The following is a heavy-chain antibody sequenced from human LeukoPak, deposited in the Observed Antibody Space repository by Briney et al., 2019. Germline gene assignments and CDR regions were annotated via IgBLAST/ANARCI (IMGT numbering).Heavy chain of an antibody. CDR3: ARGYCSSTSCPDFDY. J-gene: IGHJ4*02. V-gene: IGHV4-34*01. CDR1: GGSFSGYY. Sequence: PSETLSLTCAVYGGSFSGYYWSWIRQPPGKGLEWIGEINHSGSTNYNPSLKSRVTISVDTSKNQFSLKLSSVTAADTAVYYCARGYCSSTSCPDFDYWGQGTLVTVSS. D-gene: IGHD2-2*01. CDR2: INHSGST.